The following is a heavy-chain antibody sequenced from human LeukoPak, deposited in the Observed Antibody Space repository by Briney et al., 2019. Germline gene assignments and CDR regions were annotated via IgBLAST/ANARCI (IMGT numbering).Heavy chain of an antibody. V-gene: IGHV1-3*03. D-gene: IGHD3-3*01. CDR2: INAGNGNT. J-gene: IGHJ5*02. Sequence: ASVRVSFKASGYTFTIYAMHWVRQAPGQRLEWMGWINAGNGNTKYSQEFQGRVTITRDTSASTAYMELSSLRSEDMAVYYCARVRSGYPNWFDPWGQGTLVTVSS. CDR1: GYTFTIYA. CDR3: ARVRSGYPNWFDP.